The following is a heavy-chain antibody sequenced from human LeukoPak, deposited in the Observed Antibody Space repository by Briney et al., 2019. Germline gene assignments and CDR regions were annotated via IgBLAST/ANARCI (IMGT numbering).Heavy chain of an antibody. J-gene: IGHJ6*02. D-gene: IGHD3-16*01. CDR1: GFTFSSYW. Sequence: GSLRLSCAASGFTFSSYWMNWARQAPGKGLEWVASIYHNGNVNYYVDSVKGRFTISRDNAKNSLYLQMSNLRAEDTAVYFCARGGGLDVWGQGATVTVSS. CDR2: IYHNGNVN. V-gene: IGHV3-7*03. CDR3: ARGGGLDV.